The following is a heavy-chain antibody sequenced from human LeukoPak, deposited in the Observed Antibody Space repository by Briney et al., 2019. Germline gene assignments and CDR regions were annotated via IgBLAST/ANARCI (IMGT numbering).Heavy chain of an antibody. D-gene: IGHD6-19*01. CDR1: GFTFSSYG. CDR2: ISYDGSNK. Sequence: GGSLRLSCAASGFTFSSYGMHWVRQAPGKGLEWVAVISYDGSNKYYADSVKGRFTISRDNSKNTLYLQMNSLRAGDTAVYYCAKDREPLLAVAADGFDYWGQGTLVTVSS. V-gene: IGHV3-30*18. J-gene: IGHJ4*02. CDR3: AKDREPLLAVAADGFDY.